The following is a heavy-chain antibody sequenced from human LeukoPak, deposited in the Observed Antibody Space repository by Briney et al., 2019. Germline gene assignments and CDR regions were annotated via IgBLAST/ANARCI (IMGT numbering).Heavy chain of an antibody. J-gene: IGHJ3*02. CDR1: GFTFDDYG. CDR3: ARVGAATYAFDI. CDR2: IKSDGSST. Sequence: GGSLRLSCAASGFTFDDYGMSWVRQAPGKGLVWVSRIKSDGSSTSYADSVKGRFTISRDNAKNTLYLQMNSLRAEDTAVYYCARVGAATYAFDIWGQGTMVTVSS. V-gene: IGHV3-74*01. D-gene: IGHD3-16*01.